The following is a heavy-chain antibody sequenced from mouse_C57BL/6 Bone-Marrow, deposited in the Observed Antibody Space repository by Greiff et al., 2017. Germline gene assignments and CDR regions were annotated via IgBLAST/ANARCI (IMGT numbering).Heavy chain of an antibody. Sequence: VQLQQSGAELVRPGASVTLSCKASGYTFTDYEMHWVKQTPVHGLEWIGAIDPETGGTAYNQKFKGKAILTADKSSSTAYMELRSLTSEDSAVYYCAREKSSPLEGYCGVWGTGTTVTVSS. D-gene: IGHD1-3*01. V-gene: IGHV1-15*01. CDR2: IDPETGGT. CDR1: GYTFTDYE. CDR3: AREKSSPLEGYCGV. J-gene: IGHJ1*03.